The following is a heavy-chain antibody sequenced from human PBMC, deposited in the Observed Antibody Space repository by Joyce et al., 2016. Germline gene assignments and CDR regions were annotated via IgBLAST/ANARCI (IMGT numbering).Heavy chain of an antibody. Sequence: EVQLVESGGGLVQPGGSLRLSCAASGFIFRTYSMNWVRQAPGKGPEWVSYISRSDTSRYYAEPMKGRFTVSRDNAKNLLFLEMNSLRVEDTAVYYCVREYTSGLGNAFDIWGQGTTVTVSS. CDR1: GFIFRTYS. CDR3: VREYTSGLGNAFDI. J-gene: IGHJ3*02. D-gene: IGHD6-25*01. V-gene: IGHV3-48*04. CDR2: ISRSDTSR.